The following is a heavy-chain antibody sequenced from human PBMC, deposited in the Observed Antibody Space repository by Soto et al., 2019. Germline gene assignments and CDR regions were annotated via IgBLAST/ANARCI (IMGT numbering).Heavy chain of an antibody. CDR1: GFTFSSYG. V-gene: IGHV3-30*19. D-gene: IGHD2-15*01. J-gene: IGHJ6*02. Sequence: GGSLRLSCAASGFTFSSYGLHWVRQAPGKGLEWVAVISYDGSNKYYADSVKGRFTISRDNSKSTLYLQMNSLRAEDTAVYYCARDFAPGYCSRGSCCPYGMDVGGQGTTVTVSS. CDR2: ISYDGSNK. CDR3: ARDFAPGYCSRGSCCPYGMDV.